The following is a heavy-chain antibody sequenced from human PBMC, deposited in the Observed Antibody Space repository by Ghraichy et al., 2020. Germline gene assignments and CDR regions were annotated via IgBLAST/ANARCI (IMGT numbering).Heavy chain of an antibody. V-gene: IGHV3-30*03. CDR2: ISYDGSQQ. CDR3: APKPGISGVATGRPNWFDP. Sequence: GGSLRLSCAASGFMFSSYGMHWVRQAPGKGLEWVAGISYDGSQQNYGDSVQGRFTISRDNSKNLLHLQMKGLRTEDTSVYYWAPKPGISGVATGRPNWFDPWGQGTLVTVSS. J-gene: IGHJ5*02. CDR1: GFMFSSYG. D-gene: IGHD1-14*01.